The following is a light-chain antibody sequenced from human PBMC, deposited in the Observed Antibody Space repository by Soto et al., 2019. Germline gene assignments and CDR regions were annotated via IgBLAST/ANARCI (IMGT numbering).Light chain of an antibody. CDR2: SAS. V-gene: IGKV1-6*01. CDR1: QGIRDD. J-gene: IGKJ1*01. Sequence: AIEMTQSPSSLSASVGDRVTITCRASQGIRDDLAWYQRKPGKAPKLLIYSASSLHGGVPSRFSGSGSGTDFTLTISSLQHEDFATYYCLQDYIYPWTFGQGTKVEI. CDR3: LQDYIYPWT.